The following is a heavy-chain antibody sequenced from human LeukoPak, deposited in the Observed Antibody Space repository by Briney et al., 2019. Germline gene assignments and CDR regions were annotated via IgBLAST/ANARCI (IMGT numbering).Heavy chain of an antibody. CDR2: IYHSGST. CDR1: GGFISRYC. D-gene: IGHD3-22*01. Sequence: SETLPLTCTVAGGFISRYCWRWVRQPRGKGLGWIGSIYHSGSTYYNPSLKSRVTISVDTSKNQFSLKLRSVTAADTAVYYCARVVQSTDSSGFYLPEYFQHWGQGTLVTVSS. CDR3: ARVVQSTDSSGFYLPEYFQH. J-gene: IGHJ1*01. V-gene: IGHV4-38-2*02.